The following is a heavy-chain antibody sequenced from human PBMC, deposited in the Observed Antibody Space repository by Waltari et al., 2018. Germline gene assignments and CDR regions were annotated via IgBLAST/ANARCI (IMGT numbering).Heavy chain of an antibody. CDR2: VSGNGVDT. CDR3: AKTYYYGLRGAFEN. D-gene: IGHD3-10*01. J-gene: IGHJ3*02. Sequence: EVQLSESGGSLVQPGGSLRLSCATSGFTFSAYAMTWVRQAPGKGLEWVSAVSGNGVDTYYVDSVKGRFTVSRDNSKNTLYLQMDSLRAEDTALYYCAKTYYYGLRGAFENWGQGTTVTVSS. CDR1: GFTFSAYA. V-gene: IGHV3-23*01.